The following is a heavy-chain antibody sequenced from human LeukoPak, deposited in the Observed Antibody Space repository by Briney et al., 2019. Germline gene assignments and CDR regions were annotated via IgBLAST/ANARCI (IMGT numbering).Heavy chain of an antibody. CDR3: AREPGIAAAGVY. J-gene: IGHJ4*02. Sequence: PSQTLSLTCTVSGGSISSSSYCWGWIRQPPGKGLEWIGSIYYSGSTYYNPSLKSRVTISVDTSKNQFSLKLSSVTAADTAVYYCAREPGIAAAGVYWGQGTLVTVSS. CDR1: GGSISSSSYC. D-gene: IGHD6-13*01. V-gene: IGHV4-39*07. CDR2: IYYSGST.